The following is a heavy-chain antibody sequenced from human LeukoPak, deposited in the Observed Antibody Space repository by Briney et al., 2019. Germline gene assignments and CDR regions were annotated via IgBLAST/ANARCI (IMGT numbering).Heavy chain of an antibody. Sequence: SVKVSCKASGYTFTSYGISWVRQAPGQGLEWLGWISAYNGNTNYAQKLQGRVTMTTDTSTSTAYMELRSLRSDDTAVYYCARDQGDIVVVPAAIFGMDVWGQGITVTVSS. CDR3: ARDQGDIVVVPAAIFGMDV. CDR1: GYTFTSYG. V-gene: IGHV1-18*01. CDR2: ISAYNGNT. D-gene: IGHD2-2*02. J-gene: IGHJ6*02.